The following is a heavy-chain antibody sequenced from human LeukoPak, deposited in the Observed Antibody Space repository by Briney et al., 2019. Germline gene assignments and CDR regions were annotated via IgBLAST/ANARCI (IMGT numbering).Heavy chain of an antibody. V-gene: IGHV3-30-3*01. CDR3: ARDGRAATPPRDDYVWGSYRYKGFFDY. J-gene: IGHJ4*02. D-gene: IGHD3-16*02. CDR2: ISYDGSKK. CDR1: GFTFSSYA. Sequence: GRSLRLSCAASGFTFSSYAMHWVRQAPGKGLEWVAVISYDGSKKYYADSVKGRCTISRDNAKNTLYLQMNSLRAEETAVYYCARDGRAATPPRDDYVWGSYRYKGFFDYWGQGTLVTVSS.